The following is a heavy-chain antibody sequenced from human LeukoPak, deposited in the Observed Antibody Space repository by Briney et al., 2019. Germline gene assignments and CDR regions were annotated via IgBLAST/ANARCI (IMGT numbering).Heavy chain of an antibody. D-gene: IGHD6-6*01. Sequence: GGSLRLSCAASGFTFSSYSMNWVRQAPGKGLEWVSSISSSSSYIYYADSVKGRFTISRDNAKNSLYLQMNSLRAGDTAVYYCARDGTSSSSYFDYWGQGTLVTVSS. CDR3: ARDGTSSSSYFDY. CDR1: GFTFSSYS. V-gene: IGHV3-21*01. J-gene: IGHJ4*02. CDR2: ISSSSSYI.